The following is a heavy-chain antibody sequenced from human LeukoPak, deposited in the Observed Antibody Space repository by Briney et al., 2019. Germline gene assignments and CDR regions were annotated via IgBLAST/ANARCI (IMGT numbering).Heavy chain of an antibody. CDR1: GYTFTSYY. D-gene: IGHD2-15*01. Sequence: ASVTVSCKASGYTFTSYYMHWVRQAPGQGLEWMGIINPSAGSTSYAQKFQGRVTMTRDTSTSTVYMELSSLRSEDTAVYYCARDNIVVVVAATRYYFDYWGQGTLVTVSS. CDR3: ARDNIVVVVAATRYYFDY. CDR2: INPSAGST. V-gene: IGHV1-46*01. J-gene: IGHJ4*02.